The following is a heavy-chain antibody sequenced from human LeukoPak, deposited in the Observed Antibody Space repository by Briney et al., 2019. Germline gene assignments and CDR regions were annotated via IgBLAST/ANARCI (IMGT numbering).Heavy chain of an antibody. CDR1: GGTFSSYA. CDR2: IIPIFGTA. V-gene: IGHV1-69*01. CDR3: ARDGVDTAMVRAPDY. Sequence: SSVKVSCKASGGTFSSYAISWVRQAPGQGLEWMGGIIPIFGTANYAQKFQGRVTITADESTSTAYMELSSLRSEDTAVYYCARDGVDTAMVRAPDYWGQGTLVTVSS. D-gene: IGHD5-18*01. J-gene: IGHJ4*02.